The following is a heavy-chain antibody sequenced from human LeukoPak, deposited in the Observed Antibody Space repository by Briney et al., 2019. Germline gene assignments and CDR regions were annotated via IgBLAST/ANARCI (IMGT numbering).Heavy chain of an antibody. V-gene: IGHV4-59*01. CDR1: GDSITSFF. Sequence: SETLSLTCTVSGDSITSFFWSWIRQPPGKGLEWIGYVYFSGTTNYNPLLKSRVTTSLDTSKNQISLKLRSVTAADTAVYYCARDAGYSDSSGQVGWYLDYWGQGTLVSVSS. CDR3: ARDAGYSDSSGQVGWYLDY. D-gene: IGHD3-22*01. CDR2: VYFSGTT. J-gene: IGHJ4*02.